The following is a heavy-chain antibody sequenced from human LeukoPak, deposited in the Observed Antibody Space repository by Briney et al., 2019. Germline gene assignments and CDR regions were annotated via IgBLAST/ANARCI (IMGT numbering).Heavy chain of an antibody. D-gene: IGHD6-13*01. CDR3: ARHAKAYGSSCDY. CDR2: IDPSDSYT. CDR1: GYRFTSYW. Sequence: KRGESLKISWKGSGYRFTSYWISWVRQLPGKRLAWQGRIDPSDSYTNYSPSFQGHVTISADKSFSTAYLQWTSLKASDTAMYYCARHAKAYGSSCDYWGQGTLVTVSS. V-gene: IGHV5-10-1*01. J-gene: IGHJ4*02.